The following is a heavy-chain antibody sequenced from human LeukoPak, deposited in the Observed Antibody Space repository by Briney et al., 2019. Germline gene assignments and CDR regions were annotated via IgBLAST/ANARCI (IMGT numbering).Heavy chain of an antibody. CDR3: ARVAKERVGGVYYFDY. Sequence: SGGSLRLSCAASGFTFSDYDMHWVRQATGKGLEWVSAIGTAGDTYYTGSVKGRSTISREKAKNSLYLQMNSLRAGDTAVYYCARVAKERVGGVYYFDYWGQGTLVTVSS. CDR1: GFTFSDYD. V-gene: IGHV3-13*01. D-gene: IGHD1-1*01. CDR2: IGTAGDT. J-gene: IGHJ4*02.